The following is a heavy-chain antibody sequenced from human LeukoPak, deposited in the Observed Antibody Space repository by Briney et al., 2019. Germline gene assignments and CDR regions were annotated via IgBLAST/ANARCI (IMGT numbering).Heavy chain of an antibody. J-gene: IGHJ4*02. Sequence: SETLSLTCTVSGGSISSYYWSWIWQPPGKGLEWIGYIYYSGSTNYNPSLKSRVTISVDTSKNQFSLKLSSVTAADTAVYYCARDSGQWLVPGYYFDYWGQGTLVTVSS. CDR1: GGSISSYY. CDR2: IYYSGST. D-gene: IGHD6-19*01. V-gene: IGHV4-59*01. CDR3: ARDSGQWLVPGYYFDY.